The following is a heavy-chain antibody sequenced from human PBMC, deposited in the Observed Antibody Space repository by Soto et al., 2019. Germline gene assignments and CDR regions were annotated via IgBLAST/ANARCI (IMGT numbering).Heavy chain of an antibody. J-gene: IGHJ4*02. CDR2: IYYSGST. Sequence: SETLSLTCTVSGGSISSYYWSWIRQPPGKGLEWIGYIYYSGSTNYNPSLKSRVTISVDTSKNQFSLKLSSVTAADTAVYYCARAPGYDNYFDYWGQGTLVTVSS. D-gene: IGHD3-22*01. CDR3: ARAPGYDNYFDY. CDR1: GGSISSYY. V-gene: IGHV4-59*01.